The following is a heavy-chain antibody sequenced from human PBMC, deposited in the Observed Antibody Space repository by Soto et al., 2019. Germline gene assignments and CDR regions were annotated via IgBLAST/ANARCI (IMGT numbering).Heavy chain of an antibody. CDR3: PSRVWAAAALSSDFGIDV. CDR2: TYYRSKWYN. V-gene: IGHV6-1*01. Sequence: SQTLSLTCAISGDSVSSNSASWNWIRQSPSRGLEWLGRTYYRSKWYNDYAGSVKSRITINPATSKNQLSLQLYSVTPEDTAVYYCPSRVWAAAALSSDFGIDVWGLGTTVTVSS. J-gene: IGHJ6*02. CDR1: GDSVSSNSAS. D-gene: IGHD6-13*01.